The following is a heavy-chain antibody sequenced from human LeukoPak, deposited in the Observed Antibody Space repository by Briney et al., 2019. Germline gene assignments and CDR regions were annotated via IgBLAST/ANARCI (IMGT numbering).Heavy chain of an antibody. D-gene: IGHD3-22*01. CDR3: ARDFDSSGYYSRDY. Sequence: ASVKVSCKASGYTFTTYAMHWVRQAPGQRLEWMGWINAGNGNTKYSQKFQARVTITRDTSASTAYMELSSLRSEDTAVYYCARDFDSSGYYSRDYWGQGTLVTVSS. CDR2: INAGNGNT. V-gene: IGHV1-3*01. CDR1: GYTFTTYA. J-gene: IGHJ4*02.